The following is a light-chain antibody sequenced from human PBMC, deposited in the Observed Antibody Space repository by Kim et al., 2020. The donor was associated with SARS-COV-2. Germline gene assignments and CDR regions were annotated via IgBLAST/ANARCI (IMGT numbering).Light chain of an antibody. CDR1: TLGDQY. CDR2: KDN. CDR3: QAWDSSTHFCV. Sequence: SYELTQPPSVSVSPGQTASITCSGDTLGDQYAYWYQQKPGQSPVVVIYKDNERPSGIPERFSGSTSGNTATLTISGAQAEDEADYYCQAWDSSTHFCVFGAGTKVTVL. J-gene: IGLJ1*01. V-gene: IGLV3-1*01.